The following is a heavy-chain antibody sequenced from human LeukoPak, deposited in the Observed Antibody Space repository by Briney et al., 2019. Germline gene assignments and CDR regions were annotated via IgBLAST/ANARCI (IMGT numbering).Heavy chain of an antibody. CDR1: GFTFSTYA. J-gene: IGHJ3*02. CDR2: LSASGSST. Sequence: GGSLRLSCAASGFTFSTYAMSWVRQAPGKGLEWVSGLSASGSSTYYADSVQDRITVSRDNSKNTLYLQMNSLRAEDTAVYYCAKHRVSSGYYAPDAFDIWGQGTMVTVSS. V-gene: IGHV3-23*01. CDR3: AKHRVSSGYYAPDAFDI. D-gene: IGHD3-22*01.